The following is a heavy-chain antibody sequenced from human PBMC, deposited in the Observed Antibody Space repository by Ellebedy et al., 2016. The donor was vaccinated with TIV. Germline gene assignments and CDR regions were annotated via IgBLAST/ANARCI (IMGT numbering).Heavy chain of an antibody. CDR1: GASISTFSDF. V-gene: IGHV4-39*01. CDR3: ARHASYYDSSGYSGYYFDY. Sequence: MPSETLSLTCTVSGASISTFSDFWGWIRQPPGKGLEWIGSLYYSGSAYYNPSLKSRVTISVDRSKNQFSLNVTSVTAADTAVYYCARHASYYDSSGYSGYYFDYWGQGTLVTVSS. D-gene: IGHD3-22*01. CDR2: LYYSGSA. J-gene: IGHJ4*02.